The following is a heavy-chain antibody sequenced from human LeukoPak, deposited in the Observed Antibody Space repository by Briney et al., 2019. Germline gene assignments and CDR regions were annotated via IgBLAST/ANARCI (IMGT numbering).Heavy chain of an antibody. V-gene: IGHV4-39*01. CDR1: GGSINSNSHH. CDR2: IYYSGTT. J-gene: IGHJ4*02. Sequence: SETLSLTCSVSGGSINSNSHHWDWIRQAPGKGLEWIGNIYYSGTTSYNPSLKSRVTISVDTSKYQFSLRLNSVTAADTAVYYCARRGDILTDYAFDYWGQGTLVSVSS. CDR3: ARRGDILTDYAFDY. D-gene: IGHD3-9*01.